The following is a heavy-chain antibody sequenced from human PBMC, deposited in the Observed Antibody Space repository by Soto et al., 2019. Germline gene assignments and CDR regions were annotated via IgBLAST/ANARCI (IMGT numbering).Heavy chain of an antibody. V-gene: IGHV3-23*01. Sequence: GGSLRLSCVASGFTFSGYTLNWVRRAPGKGLEWVATISDPATGNTHYSNSVWSRFTISRDESRNTVFLQMDSLRVEDTAIYFCTTWLTAHFDYWGQGTQVTVSS. J-gene: IGHJ4*02. CDR3: TTWLTAHFDY. D-gene: IGHD2-21*02. CDR1: GFTFSGYT. CDR2: ISDPATGNT.